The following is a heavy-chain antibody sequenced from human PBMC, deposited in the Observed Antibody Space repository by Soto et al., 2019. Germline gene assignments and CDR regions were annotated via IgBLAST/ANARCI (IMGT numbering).Heavy chain of an antibody. CDR1: GDSISSGTYF. CDR3: ARHLGEGYFDY. J-gene: IGHJ4*02. Sequence: QLQLQESGPGLVKPSETLSLTCTVSGDSISSGTYFWGWVRQPPGKGLEWIGSIYHSGSTYYNPSLTSRFTISVDTSKNHFSLKLRSVTAADTAVYSCARHLGEGYFDYWGQGTLVTVSS. V-gene: IGHV4-39*01. CDR2: IYHSGST.